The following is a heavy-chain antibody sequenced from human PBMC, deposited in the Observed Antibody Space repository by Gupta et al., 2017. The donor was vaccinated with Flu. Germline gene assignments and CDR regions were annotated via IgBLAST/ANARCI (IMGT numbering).Heavy chain of an antibody. CDR1: GFTFSNAW. J-gene: IGHJ4*02. Sequence: EVQVEESGGGLVKPGGSLRLSCTASGFTFSNAWMSWVRQAPGKGLEWVGRIKSKIDGGTTDYAAPVKGRFSISRDDSKNTLFLQMNSLRTEDTAVYYCDRVMYSGNYQYYFDNWGQGTLVTASS. V-gene: IGHV3-15*01. D-gene: IGHD1-26*01. CDR2: IKSKIDGGTT. CDR3: DRVMYSGNYQYYFDN.